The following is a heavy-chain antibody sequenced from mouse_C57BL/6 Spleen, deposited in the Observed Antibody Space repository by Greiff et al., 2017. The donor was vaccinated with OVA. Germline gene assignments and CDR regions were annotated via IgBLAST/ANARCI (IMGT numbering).Heavy chain of an antibody. J-gene: IGHJ1*03. Sequence: EVNVVESGGGLVKPGGSLKLSCAASGFTFSDYGMHWVRQAPEKGLEWVAYISSGSSTIYYADTVKGRFTISRDNAKNTLFLQMTSLRSEDTAMYYCARGRYLGYFDVWGTGTTVTVSS. D-gene: IGHD1-1*01. CDR3: ARGRYLGYFDV. V-gene: IGHV5-17*01. CDR2: ISSGSSTI. CDR1: GFTFSDYG.